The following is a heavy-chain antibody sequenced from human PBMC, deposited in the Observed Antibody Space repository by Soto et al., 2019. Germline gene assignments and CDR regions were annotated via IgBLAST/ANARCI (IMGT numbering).Heavy chain of an antibody. V-gene: IGHV1-69*13. Sequence: GASVKVSCKASGSTFSSYAISWVRQAPGQGLEWMGGIIPIFGTASYAQKFQGRVTITADESTSTAYMELSSLRSEDTAVYYCAGGGFKYYFDYWGQGTLVTVSS. J-gene: IGHJ4*02. CDR3: AGGGFKYYFDY. D-gene: IGHD1-26*01. CDR1: GSTFSSYA. CDR2: IIPIFGTA.